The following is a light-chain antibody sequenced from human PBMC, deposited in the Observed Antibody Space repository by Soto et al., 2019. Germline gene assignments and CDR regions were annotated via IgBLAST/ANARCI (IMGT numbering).Light chain of an antibody. Sequence: QSVLTQPPSASGTPGQRVTISCSGSSSNIGSNTVNWYQQLPGTAPKLLIYSNNQRPSGVPDRFSGSKSGTSTSLAISGLQYEDEADYYCAAWDDSLNGREVVFGGGTKLTVL. CDR2: SNN. CDR1: SSNIGSNT. J-gene: IGLJ2*01. V-gene: IGLV1-44*01. CDR3: AAWDDSLNGREVV.